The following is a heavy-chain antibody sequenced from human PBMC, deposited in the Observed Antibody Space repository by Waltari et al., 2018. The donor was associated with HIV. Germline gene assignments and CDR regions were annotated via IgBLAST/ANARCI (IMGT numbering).Heavy chain of an antibody. V-gene: IGHV1-8*01. Sequence: QVQLVQSGAEVKKPGASVKVSCKAFGYTFTSYDINWVRQATGQGLEGMGWVNPDSGNTGYAKEFQGRVTMTRKTSITTAYMELSGLRSEDTAVYYCARRASSWYENRENYFYGMDVWGQGTTVTVSS. CDR1: GYTFTSYD. D-gene: IGHD6-13*01. CDR3: ARRASSWYENRENYFYGMDV. CDR2: VNPDSGNT. J-gene: IGHJ6*02.